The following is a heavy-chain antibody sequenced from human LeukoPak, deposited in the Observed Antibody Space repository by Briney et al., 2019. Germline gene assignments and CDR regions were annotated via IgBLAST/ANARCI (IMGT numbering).Heavy chain of an antibody. CDR2: IIPLFGTA. D-gene: IGHD4-17*01. Sequence: GASVKVSCKASGYSFTGYYMHWVRQATGQGLEWMGRIIPLFGTADYAQRYQGRVTISADNSLNTAYLELSSLTSEDTAVYYCASPYDYGDHYLDALHIWGQGTIVTVSS. CDR1: GYSFTGYY. CDR3: ASPYDYGDHYLDALHI. V-gene: IGHV1-69*06. J-gene: IGHJ3*02.